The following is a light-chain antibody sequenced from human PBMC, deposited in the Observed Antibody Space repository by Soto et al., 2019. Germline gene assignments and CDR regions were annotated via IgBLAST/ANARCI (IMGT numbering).Light chain of an antibody. V-gene: IGLV2-14*01. CDR3: SSYTSTNARYV. J-gene: IGLJ1*01. CDR2: EVN. CDR1: SSDVGGYDY. Sequence: QSVLTQPASVSGSPGQAITVSCTGTSSDVGGYDYVSWYQQHPAKAPKLIIFEVNNRPSGVSNRFSGSKSGKTASLTISELQAEDEADYYCSSYTSTNARYVFGTGTRSPA.